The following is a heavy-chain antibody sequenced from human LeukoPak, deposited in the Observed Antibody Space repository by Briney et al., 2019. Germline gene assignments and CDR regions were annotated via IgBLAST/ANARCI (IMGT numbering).Heavy chain of an antibody. Sequence: SSVKVSCKASGYTFARYDINWVRQATGQGLEWMGWMNPNSGNTGYAQKFQGRVTMTRNTSISTANMELSSLRSEDTAVYYCARGLSDVTPGSDVWGKGTTVTVSS. CDR3: ARGLSDVTPGSDV. CDR2: MNPNSGNT. V-gene: IGHV1-8*01. D-gene: IGHD4-23*01. J-gene: IGHJ6*04. CDR1: GYTFARYD.